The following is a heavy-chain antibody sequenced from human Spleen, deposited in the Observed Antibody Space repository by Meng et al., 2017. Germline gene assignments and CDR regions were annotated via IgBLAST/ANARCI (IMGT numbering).Heavy chain of an antibody. V-gene: IGHV3-7*03. CDR3: ARVGSGWYFSWFDP. Sequence: GGSLRLSCAASGFTFSNHYMTWVRQAPGKGLEWVGHIKQDGSWRYYVDSVKGRFTISRDNAKNSLYLQMSSLRAEDTAVYYCARVGSGWYFSWFDPWGQGTLVTVSS. CDR1: GFTFSNHY. J-gene: IGHJ5*02. D-gene: IGHD6-19*01. CDR2: IKQDGSWR.